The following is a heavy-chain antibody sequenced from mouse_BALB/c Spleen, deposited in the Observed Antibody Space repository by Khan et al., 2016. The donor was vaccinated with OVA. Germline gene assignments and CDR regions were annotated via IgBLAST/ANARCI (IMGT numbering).Heavy chain of an antibody. D-gene: IGHD1-2*01. Sequence: VQLQESGAELVKPGASVKLSCKASGYTFNSYYMYWVKQRPGQGLEWIGEINPSNGGTNFNEKFKSKATLTVDKSSSTAYMQLSSLTSEDSAVCYCTRGGYGGFAYWGQVTLVTVSA. V-gene: IGHV1S81*02. CDR3: TRGGYGGFAY. CDR1: GYTFNSYY. CDR2: INPSNGGT. J-gene: IGHJ3*01.